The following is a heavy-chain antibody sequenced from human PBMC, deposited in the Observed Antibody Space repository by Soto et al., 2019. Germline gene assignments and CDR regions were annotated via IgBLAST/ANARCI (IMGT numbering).Heavy chain of an antibody. J-gene: IGHJ6*02. D-gene: IGHD6-19*01. Sequence: PGGSLRLSCGASGFTFSSYGMHWVRQAPGKGLEWVAVISYDGSNKYYADSVKGRFTISRDNSKNTLYLQMNSLRAEDTAVYYCAKDRSGWSYYYYYGMDVWGQGTTVTVSS. CDR1: GFTFSSYG. CDR3: AKDRSGWSYYYYYGMDV. CDR2: ISYDGSNK. V-gene: IGHV3-30*18.